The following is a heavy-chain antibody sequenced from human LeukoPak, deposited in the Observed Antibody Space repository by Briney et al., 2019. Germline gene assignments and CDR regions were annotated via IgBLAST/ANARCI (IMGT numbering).Heavy chain of an antibody. CDR2: INPNSGGT. V-gene: IGHV1-2*06. Sequence: GASVKVSCKASGYTFTGYYMHWVRQAPGQGLEWMGRINPNSGGTNYAQKFQGRVTMTRDTSISTAYMELSRLRSDDTAVYYCATSPGYYYDSNGYYNPFDCWGQGTLVTVSS. D-gene: IGHD3-22*01. J-gene: IGHJ4*02. CDR3: ATSPGYYYDSNGYYNPFDC. CDR1: GYTFTGYY.